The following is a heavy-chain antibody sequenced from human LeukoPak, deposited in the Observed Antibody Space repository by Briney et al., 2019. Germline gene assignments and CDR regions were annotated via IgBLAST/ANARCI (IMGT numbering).Heavy chain of an antibody. J-gene: IGHJ4*02. D-gene: IGHD3-10*01. V-gene: IGHV4-39*07. CDR2: IYYSGST. Sequence: SETLSLTCTVSGGSISSSSYYWGWISQPPGKGLEWIGSIYYSGSTYYNPSLKSRVTISVDTSKNQFSLKLSSVTAADTAVYYCARSSVSRGTVFDYWGQGTLVTVSS. CDR3: ARSSVSRGTVFDY. CDR1: GGSISSSSYY.